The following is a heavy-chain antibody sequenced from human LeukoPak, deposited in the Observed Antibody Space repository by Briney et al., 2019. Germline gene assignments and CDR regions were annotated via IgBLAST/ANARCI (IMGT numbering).Heavy chain of an antibody. V-gene: IGHV3-23*01. CDR2: ISGSGGSA. Sequence: GGSLRLSCAASRFTFSSYGMSWVRQAPGKGLEWVSAISGSGGSAYYADSVKGRFTISRDNSKNTLYLQMNSLRAEDTAVYYCARGDGLRYFDWLLYGDYFDYWGQGTLVTVSS. D-gene: IGHD3-9*01. CDR1: RFTFSSYG. J-gene: IGHJ4*02. CDR3: ARGDGLRYFDWLLYGDYFDY.